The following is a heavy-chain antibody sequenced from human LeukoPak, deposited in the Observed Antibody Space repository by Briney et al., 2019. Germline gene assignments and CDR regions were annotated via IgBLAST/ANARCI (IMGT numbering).Heavy chain of an antibody. CDR2: IRSKAYGGTT. CDR1: GFTLSSYS. J-gene: IGHJ3*02. CDR3: TRVGALGAFDI. Sequence: GGSLRLSCAASGFTLSSYSMNWVRQAPGKGLEWVGFIRSKAYGGTTEYAASVKGRFTISRGDSKSIAYLQMNSLKTEDTAVYYCTRVGALGAFDIWGQGTMVTVSS. V-gene: IGHV3-49*04.